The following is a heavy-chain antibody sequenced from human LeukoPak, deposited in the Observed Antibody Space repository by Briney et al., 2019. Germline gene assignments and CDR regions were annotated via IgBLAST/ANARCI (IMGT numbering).Heavy chain of an antibody. CDR3: ARDCNTKGYGWFDP. J-gene: IGHJ5*02. CDR1: GFTFSSYW. V-gene: IGHV3-74*01. CDR2: INIDGSST. Sequence: PGGSLRLSCAASGFTFSSYWMQWVRQVPGKGLVWVSRINIDGSSTSYADSVKGRFTISRDNAKNTLYLQMNSLRVEDTAVYRCARDCNTKGYGWFDPWGQGTLVTVSS. D-gene: IGHD2/OR15-2a*01.